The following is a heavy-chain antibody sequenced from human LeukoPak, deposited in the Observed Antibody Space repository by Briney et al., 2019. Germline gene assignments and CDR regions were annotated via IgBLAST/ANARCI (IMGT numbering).Heavy chain of an antibody. D-gene: IGHD1-26*01. CDR3: ARAAVRVGATNYYYYMDV. V-gene: IGHV1-69*04. J-gene: IGHJ6*03. Sequence: ASVKVSCKASGGTFSSYAISWVRQAPGQGLEWMGRIIPILGIANYAQKFQGRVTITADKSTSTAYMELSSLRSEDTAVYYCARAAVRVGATNYYYYMDVWGKGTTVTVSS. CDR2: IIPILGIA. CDR1: GGTFSSYA.